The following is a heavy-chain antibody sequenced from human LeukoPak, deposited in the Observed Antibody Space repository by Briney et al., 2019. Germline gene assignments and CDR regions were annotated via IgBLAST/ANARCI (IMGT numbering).Heavy chain of an antibody. V-gene: IGHV1-69*01. J-gene: IGHJ6*02. CDR1: GGTFSSYA. CDR3: ARSPQVVAATYYYYGMDV. CDR2: IIPIFGTA. Sequence: GSSVKVSFKASGGTFSSYAISWVRQAPGQGLEWMGGIIPIFGTANYAQKFQGRVTITADESTSTAYMELSSLRSEDTVVYYCARSPQVVAATYYYYGMDVWGQGTTVTVSS. D-gene: IGHD2-15*01.